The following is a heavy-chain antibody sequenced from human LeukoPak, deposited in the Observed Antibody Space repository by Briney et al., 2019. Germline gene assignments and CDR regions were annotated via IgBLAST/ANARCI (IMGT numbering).Heavy chain of an antibody. CDR2: IKRKIDGETT. D-gene: IGHD1-26*01. CDR1: GFTFSNAS. J-gene: IGHJ4*02. CDR3: TSEDQGGFDY. V-gene: IGHV3-15*01. Sequence: KPGGSLRLSCVASGFTFSNASMSWVRQAPIKGLEWVGRIKRKIDGETTDYAAPAKGRFTISRDDSKNTLYLQMNSLKTEDTAVYYCTSEDQGGFDYWGRGTLVTVSS.